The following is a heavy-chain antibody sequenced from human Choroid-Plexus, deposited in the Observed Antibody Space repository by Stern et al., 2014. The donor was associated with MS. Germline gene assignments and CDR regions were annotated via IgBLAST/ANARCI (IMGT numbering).Heavy chain of an antibody. CDR3: AKDRQYLTYFFDH. CDR2: LSYDGRNK. CDR1: GFTFGSCA. Sequence: VQLVESGGGVVQPGRPLRLSCVASGFTFGSCAMHWVRQAPGKGLEWVARLSYDGRNKYYADSVKGLFTISRDNSQNSLYMQMSSLRPEDAAVYYCAKDRQYLTYFFDHWGQGSLVTVSS. D-gene: IGHD2/OR15-2a*01. J-gene: IGHJ5*02. V-gene: IGHV3-30*18.